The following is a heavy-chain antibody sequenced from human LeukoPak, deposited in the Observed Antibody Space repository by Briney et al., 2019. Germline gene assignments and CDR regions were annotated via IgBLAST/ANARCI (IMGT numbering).Heavy chain of an antibody. J-gene: IGHJ4*02. D-gene: IGHD3-9*01. CDR2: IHCDGRT. Sequence: SETLSLTRTVSGGSISSYYWSWIRQPPGQGLEWIGEIHCDGRTRYNPSLTSRVTMSMDYSKNQFSLNVRFVTAADTAIYYCGKTDIYFNPIDYWGPGSLVTVSS. CDR3: GKTDIYFNPIDY. V-gene: IGHV4-59*12. CDR1: GGSISSYY.